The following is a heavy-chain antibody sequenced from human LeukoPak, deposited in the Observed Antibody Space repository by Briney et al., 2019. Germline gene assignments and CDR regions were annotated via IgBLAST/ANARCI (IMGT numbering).Heavy chain of an antibody. Sequence: GGSLRLSCAASGFTFSSYAMSWVRQAPGKGLEWVSAISASGGSTYYADSVKGRFTISRDNSKNTLYLQMNSLRAEDTAVYYCAKVIWFGELFFDYWGEGTLVTVSS. CDR3: AKVIWFGELFFDY. CDR1: GFTFSSYA. D-gene: IGHD3-10*01. CDR2: ISASGGST. V-gene: IGHV3-23*01. J-gene: IGHJ4*02.